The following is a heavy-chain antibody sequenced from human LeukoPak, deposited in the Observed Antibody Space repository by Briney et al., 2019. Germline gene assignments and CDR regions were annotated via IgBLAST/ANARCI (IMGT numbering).Heavy chain of an antibody. CDR1: GYTFTSYA. Sequence: ASVKVSCKASGYTFTSYAMNWVRQAPGQGLEWMGWISAYNGNTNYAQKLQGRVTMTTDTSTSTAYMELRSLRSEDTAVYYCAREVWGGRGSYDYWGQGTLVTVSS. D-gene: IGHD2-21*01. CDR2: ISAYNGNT. CDR3: AREVWGGRGSYDY. J-gene: IGHJ4*02. V-gene: IGHV1-18*01.